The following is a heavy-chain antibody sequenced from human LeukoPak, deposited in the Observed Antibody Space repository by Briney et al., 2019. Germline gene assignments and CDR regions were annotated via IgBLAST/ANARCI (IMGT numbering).Heavy chain of an antibody. CDR2: INHSGST. CDR3: ASSRYYDSSGYWAHYFDY. J-gene: IGHJ4*02. CDR1: GGSFSGYY. D-gene: IGHD3-22*01. Sequence: SETLSLTCAVYGGSFSGYYWSWIRQPPGKGLEWIGEINHSGSTNYNPSLKSRVTISVDTSKNRFSLKLSSVTAADTAIYYCASSRYYDSSGYWAHYFDYWVQGTLVTVSS. V-gene: IGHV4-34*01.